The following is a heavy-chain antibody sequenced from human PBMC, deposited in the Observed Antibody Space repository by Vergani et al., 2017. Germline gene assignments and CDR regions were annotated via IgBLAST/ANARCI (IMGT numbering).Heavy chain of an antibody. CDR3: AKSRGSSWLVDAFDI. CDR2: ISSNGGST. CDR1: GFTFSSYA. V-gene: IGHV3-64D*06. J-gene: IGHJ3*02. Sequence: EVQPVESGGGLVQPGGSLRLSCSASGFTFSSYAMHWVRQAPGKGLEYVSAISSNGGSTYYADSVKGRFTISRDNSKNTLYLQMSSLRAEDTAVYYCAKSRGSSWLVDAFDIWGQGTMVTVSS. D-gene: IGHD6-13*01.